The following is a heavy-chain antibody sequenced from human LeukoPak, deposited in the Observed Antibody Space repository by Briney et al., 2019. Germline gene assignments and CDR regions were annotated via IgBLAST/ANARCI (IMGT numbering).Heavy chain of an antibody. CDR3: ARLGLEPGKYYFDY. CDR1: GFTFSSYW. Sequence: HSGGSLRLPCAASGFTFSSYWMSWVRQAPGKGLEWVANIKQDGSEKYYVDSVKGRFTISRDNAKNSLYLQMNSLRAEDTAVYYCARLGLEPGKYYFDYWGQGTLVTVSS. J-gene: IGHJ4*02. CDR2: IKQDGSEK. D-gene: IGHD1-1*01. V-gene: IGHV3-7*03.